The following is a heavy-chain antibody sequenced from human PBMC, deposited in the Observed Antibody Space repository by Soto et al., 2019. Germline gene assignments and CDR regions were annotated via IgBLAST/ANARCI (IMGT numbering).Heavy chain of an antibody. D-gene: IGHD2-15*01. CDR1: GYTFTSYG. CDR3: ARDLYCSGGSCYSAGFDP. J-gene: IGHJ5*02. CDR2: ISAYNGNT. Sequence: QVQLVQSGAEVKKPGASVKVSCKASGYTFTSYGISWVRQAPGQGLEWMGWISAYNGNTNYAQKLQGRVTMTTDTYTLTXXKELRSLRPDDTDVYYCARDLYCSGGSCYSAGFDPWGQGTLVTVSS. V-gene: IGHV1-18*01.